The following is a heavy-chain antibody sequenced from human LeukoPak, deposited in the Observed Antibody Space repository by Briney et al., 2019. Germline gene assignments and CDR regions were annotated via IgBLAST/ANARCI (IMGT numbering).Heavy chain of an antibody. CDR1: GRSMTTSY. Sequence: ETESLMCTLSGRSMTTSYRRWTRQPPGGGLEWIGYIYYSGSTNYNPSLKSRVTISVDTSKNQFSLKLSSVTAADTAVYYCASGVGKQYGMDVWGQGTAVTVSS. V-gene: IGHV4-59*08. D-gene: IGHD2-8*01. CDR2: IYYSGST. J-gene: IGHJ6*02. CDR3: ASGVGKQYGMDV.